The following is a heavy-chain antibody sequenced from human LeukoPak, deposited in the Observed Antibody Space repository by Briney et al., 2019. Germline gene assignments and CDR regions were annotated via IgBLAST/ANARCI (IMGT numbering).Heavy chain of an antibody. CDR3: ARGGRYSYGSFDY. Sequence: SQTLSLTCTVSGGSISSYYWSWIRQPPGKGLEWIGYIYSSGNTNYNPSLKGRVTISVDTSKNQFFLKLSSVTAADTAVYYCARGGRYSYGSFDYWGQGTLVTVSS. J-gene: IGHJ4*02. CDR2: IYSSGNT. D-gene: IGHD5-18*01. CDR1: GGSISSYY. V-gene: IGHV4-59*01.